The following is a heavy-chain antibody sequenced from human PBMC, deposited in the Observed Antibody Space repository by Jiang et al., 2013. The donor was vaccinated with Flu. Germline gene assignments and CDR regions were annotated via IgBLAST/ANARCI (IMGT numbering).Heavy chain of an antibody. CDR2: LNSGNGNP. J-gene: IGHJ4*02. D-gene: IGHD3/OR15-3a*01. V-gene: IGHV1-3*01. CDR1: GYTFTRND. Sequence: GYTFTRNDIHWVRQAPGQRLEWMGWLNSGNGNPKYSQKFQGRVTITWDTSASAVYMELSSLRSEDTAVYYCARRPLIGAFDFWGQGTLVTVSS. CDR3: ARRPLIGAFDF.